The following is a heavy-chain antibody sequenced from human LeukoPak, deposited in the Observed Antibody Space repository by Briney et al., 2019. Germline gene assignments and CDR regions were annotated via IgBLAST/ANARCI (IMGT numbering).Heavy chain of an antibody. CDR2: IYSGGST. J-gene: IGHJ4*02. V-gene: IGHV3-66*02. D-gene: IGHD6-19*01. Sequence: GGSLRLSCAASGFTVSSNYMSWVRQAPGTGLEWVSVIYSGGSTYYADSVKGRFTISRDNSKNTLYLQMNSLRAEDTAVYYCARGSTRIAVAVVWGQGTLVTVSS. CDR3: ARGSTRIAVAVV. CDR1: GFTVSSNY.